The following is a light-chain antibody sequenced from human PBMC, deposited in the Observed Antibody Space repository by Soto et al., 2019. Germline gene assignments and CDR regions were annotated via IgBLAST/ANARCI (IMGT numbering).Light chain of an antibody. Sequence: EIVMTQSPATLSVSPGEGATLSCRASQSVNSNLAWYQQKPGQAPRLLIYGASTRATGIPARFSGSGSGTEFTLTISSLQSEDFAVYYCQQHNDWPPYTFGQGTKVDIK. CDR2: GAS. CDR3: QQHNDWPPYT. J-gene: IGKJ2*01. CDR1: QSVNSN. V-gene: IGKV3-15*01.